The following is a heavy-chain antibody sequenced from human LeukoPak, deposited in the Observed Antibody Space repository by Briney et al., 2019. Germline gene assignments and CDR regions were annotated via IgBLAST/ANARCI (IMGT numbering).Heavy chain of an antibody. CDR1: GGTFSSYA. D-gene: IGHD2-15*01. V-gene: IGHV1-69*05. J-gene: IGHJ4*02. CDR2: IIPIFGTA. CDR3: ASSDCSGGSCHDY. Sequence: GSSVKVSCKASGGTFSSYAISWVRQAPGQGLEWMGRIIPIFGTANYAQKFQGRVTITTDESTSTAHMELSSLRSEDTAVYYCASSDCSGGSCHDYWGQGTLVTVSS.